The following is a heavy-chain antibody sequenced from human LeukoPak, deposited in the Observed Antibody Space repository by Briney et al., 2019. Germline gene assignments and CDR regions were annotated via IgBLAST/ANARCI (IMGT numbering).Heavy chain of an antibody. CDR1: GYSLTSYW. V-gene: IGHV5-51*01. J-gene: IGHJ3*02. Sequence: GESLKISCKGSGYSLTSYWIGWVRQMPGKGLEWMGIIYPGDSDTRYSPSFQGQVTISADKSISTAYLQWSSLKASDTAMYYCARHRRDGYKSYDAFDIWGQGTMVTVSS. D-gene: IGHD5-24*01. CDR2: IYPGDSDT. CDR3: ARHRRDGYKSYDAFDI.